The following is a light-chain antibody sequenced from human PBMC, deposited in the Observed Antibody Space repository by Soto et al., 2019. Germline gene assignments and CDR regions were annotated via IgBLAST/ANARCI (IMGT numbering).Light chain of an antibody. CDR3: NTFGSPSPVI. CDR2: EVS. CDR1: SSDVGTFNY. Sequence: QSALTQPPSASGSPGQSVTISCTGTSSDVGTFNYVSWYQQHPGKAPKLIIYEVSKRPSGVPDRFSGSKSGNTASLTVSGLQVEVGDDYYCNTFGSPSPVIFGGGTKL. J-gene: IGLJ2*01. V-gene: IGLV2-8*01.